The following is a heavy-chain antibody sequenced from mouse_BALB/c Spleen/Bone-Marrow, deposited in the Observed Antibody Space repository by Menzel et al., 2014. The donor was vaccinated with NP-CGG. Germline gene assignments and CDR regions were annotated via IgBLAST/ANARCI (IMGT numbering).Heavy chain of an antibody. CDR2: IDPSDSET. J-gene: IGHJ3*01. Sequence: VQLQQSGPQLVRPGASVKISCKASGYSFTSYWMHWVKQRPGQGLEWIGMIDPSDSETRLNQKFKDKATLTADKSSSTAYMQLSSPTSEDSALYYCSYGSRAYWGQGTLVTVSA. D-gene: IGHD1-1*01. CDR1: GYSFTSYW. V-gene: IGHV1S127*01. CDR3: SYGSRAY.